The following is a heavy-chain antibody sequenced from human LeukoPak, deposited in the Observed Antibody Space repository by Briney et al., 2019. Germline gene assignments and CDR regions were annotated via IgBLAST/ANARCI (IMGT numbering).Heavy chain of an antibody. CDR2: SHPINSAT. Sequence: GESLKISCKGSGFNFTAYWIAWVRQMPGKGLEWMGISHPINSATKYRPSFRGQATISADKSSSTAYLQWNSLKASDTAMYYCARHQYYYDSSGNYGWFDSWGQGTLVTVSS. J-gene: IGHJ5*01. CDR3: ARHQYYYDSSGNYGWFDS. CDR1: GFNFTAYW. D-gene: IGHD3-22*01. V-gene: IGHV5-51*01.